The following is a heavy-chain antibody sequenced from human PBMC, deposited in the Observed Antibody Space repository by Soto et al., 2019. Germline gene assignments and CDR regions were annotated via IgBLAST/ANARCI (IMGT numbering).Heavy chain of an antibody. V-gene: IGHV1-69*08. CDR3: ARDPRAYDLPAY. D-gene: IGHD3-3*01. CDR1: GGTFSSYT. J-gene: IGHJ4*02. CDR2: IIHILGIA. Sequence: QVQLVQSGAEVKKPGSSVKVSCKASGGTFSSYTISWVRQAPGQGLEWMGRIIHILGIANYAQKFQGRITSTAYKPTTTAHMELSSLRSADTAVYYCARDPRAYDLPAYWGQGTLVTVSS.